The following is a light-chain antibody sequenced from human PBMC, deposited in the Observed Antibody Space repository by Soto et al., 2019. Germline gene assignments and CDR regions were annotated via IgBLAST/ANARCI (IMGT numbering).Light chain of an antibody. V-gene: IGKV3-20*01. CDR3: HHYGTSWT. CDR1: QSVRSTF. J-gene: IGKJ1*01. Sequence: EIVLTQSTGTLSLSPGERATLSCRASQSVRSTFLAWYQQKPGQAPRLLISGASSRATGIPDRFSGSGSGTDFTLTISRLEPEDFAVYYCHHYGTSWTFGQGTKVDIK. CDR2: GAS.